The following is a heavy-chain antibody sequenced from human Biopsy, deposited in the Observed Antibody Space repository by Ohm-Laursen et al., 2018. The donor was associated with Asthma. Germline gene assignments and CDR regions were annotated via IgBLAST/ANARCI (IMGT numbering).Heavy chain of an antibody. V-gene: IGHV3-30*18. J-gene: IGHJ4*02. CDR1: GFMFRSFG. Sequence: SLRLSCSASGFMFRSFGMHWVRQAPGKGLEWVAVMSYDGSIKDYADSVKGRFTISRDNSMNTLYLHMNSLRTEDTAVYYCAKRRGYSGHDNDYWGQGTLVIVSS. CDR3: AKRRGYSGHDNDY. CDR2: MSYDGSIK. D-gene: IGHD5-12*01.